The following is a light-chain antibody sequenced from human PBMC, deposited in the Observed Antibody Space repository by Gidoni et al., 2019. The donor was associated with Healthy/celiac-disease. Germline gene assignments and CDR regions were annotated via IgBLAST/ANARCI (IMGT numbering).Light chain of an antibody. CDR3: QAWDSSTVV. Sequence: SYELTQPPSVSVSPGQTASITCSGDKLGDKYACWSQQKPGQYPVLVIYQDSKRPSGIPERFSGSNSGNTATLTISGTQAMDEADYYCQAWDSSTVVFGGGTKLTVL. J-gene: IGLJ2*01. CDR2: QDS. CDR1: KLGDKY. V-gene: IGLV3-1*01.